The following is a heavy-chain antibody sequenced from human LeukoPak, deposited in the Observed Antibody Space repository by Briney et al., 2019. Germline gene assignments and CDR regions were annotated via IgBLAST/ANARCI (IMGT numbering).Heavy chain of an antibody. CDR1: GYTFTGYY. Sequence: ASVKVSCKASGYTFTGYYMHWVRQAPEKGLKGLGWINPNSGGTNYAQKFQGRVTMTRDTSIGTAYMELSRLRSDDTAVYYCAREGGDVYNYFDYWGQGTLVTVSS. CDR2: INPNSGGT. CDR3: AREGGDVYNYFDY. J-gene: IGHJ4*02. D-gene: IGHD5-24*01. V-gene: IGHV1-2*02.